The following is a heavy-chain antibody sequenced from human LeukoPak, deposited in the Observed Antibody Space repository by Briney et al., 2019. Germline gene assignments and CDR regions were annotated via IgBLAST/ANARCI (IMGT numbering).Heavy chain of an antibody. Sequence: ASVKVSCKASGYTFTGYYMHWVRQAPGQGLEWMGWINPNSGGTNYAQKFQGRVTMTRDTSISTAYMELSRLRSDDTAVYYCARTVNPGYYDFWSGYYGFDYWGQGTLVTVSS. CDR1: GYTFTGYY. D-gene: IGHD3-3*01. J-gene: IGHJ4*02. CDR3: ARTVNPGYYDFWSGYYGFDY. V-gene: IGHV1-2*02. CDR2: INPNSGGT.